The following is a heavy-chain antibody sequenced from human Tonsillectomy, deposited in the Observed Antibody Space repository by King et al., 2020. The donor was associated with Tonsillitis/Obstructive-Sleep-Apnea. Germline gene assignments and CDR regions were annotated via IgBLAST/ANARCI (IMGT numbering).Heavy chain of an antibody. CDR1: GGTFSSYA. Sequence: QLVQSGAEVKKPGSSVKVSCKASGGTFSSYAISWVRQAPGQGLEWMGGIIPIFGTGNYAQKFQGRVTITADESTSTAYMELSSLRAEDTAVYYCARDAEDALHFWSGHYWGQGTLVTVSS. D-gene: IGHD3-3*01. CDR3: ARDAEDALHFWSGHY. CDR2: IIPIFGTG. J-gene: IGHJ4*02. V-gene: IGHV1-69*01.